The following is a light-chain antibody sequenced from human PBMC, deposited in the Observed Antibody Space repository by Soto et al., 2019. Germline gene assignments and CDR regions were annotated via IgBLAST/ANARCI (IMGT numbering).Light chain of an antibody. J-gene: IGKJ1*01. CDR3: QQYQNLWT. Sequence: IQMTQSPATLSVSPGERATLSCRASQTIYSNVAWYQQRPGQAPRLLIYRASARATGIPARFSGSGSVTEFTLTIGSLQSEDSAVYYCQQYQNLWTFGQGTKVEIK. V-gene: IGKV3-15*01. CDR1: QTIYSN. CDR2: RAS.